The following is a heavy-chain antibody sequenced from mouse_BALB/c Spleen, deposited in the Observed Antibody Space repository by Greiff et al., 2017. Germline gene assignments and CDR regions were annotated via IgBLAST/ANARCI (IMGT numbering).Heavy chain of an antibody. V-gene: IGHV14-3*02. CDR3: ARGGYYYGSSDEFAY. CDR2: IDPANGNT. J-gene: IGHJ3*01. CDR1: GFNIKDTY. Sequence: VQLQQSGAELVKPGASVKLSCTASGFNIKDTYMHWVKQRPEQGLEWIGRIDPANGNTKYDPKFQGKATITADTSSNTAYLQLSSLTSEDTAVYYCARGGYYYGSSDEFAYWGQGTLVTVSA. D-gene: IGHD1-1*01.